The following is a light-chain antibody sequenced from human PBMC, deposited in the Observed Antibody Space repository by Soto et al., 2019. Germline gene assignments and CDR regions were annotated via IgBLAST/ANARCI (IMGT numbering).Light chain of an antibody. Sequence: QSVLTQPPSASGSPGQSVTISCTGTSSDVGGYNYVSGYQQHPGKAPKLMIYEVSKRPSGVPDRFSGSKSGNTASLTVSGLQAEDEADYYCSSYAGSNGVVFGGGTKVTVL. J-gene: IGLJ2*01. V-gene: IGLV2-8*01. CDR2: EVS. CDR1: SSDVGGYNY. CDR3: SSYAGSNGVV.